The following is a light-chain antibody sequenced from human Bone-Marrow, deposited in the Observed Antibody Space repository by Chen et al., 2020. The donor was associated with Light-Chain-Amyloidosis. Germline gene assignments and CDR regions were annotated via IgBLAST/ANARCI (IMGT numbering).Light chain of an antibody. CDR2: RDT. J-gene: IGLJ2*01. V-gene: IGLV3-25*03. CDR3: QSADSSGTYEVI. CDR1: DLPTKY. Sequence: SYELTQPPSVSVSPGQTARITCSGDDLPTKYAYWYQQQPGQAPVLVLHRDTERPSGISERFSGSSSGTTATLPISGGQAEDDADYHCQSADSSGTYEVIFGGGTKLTVL.